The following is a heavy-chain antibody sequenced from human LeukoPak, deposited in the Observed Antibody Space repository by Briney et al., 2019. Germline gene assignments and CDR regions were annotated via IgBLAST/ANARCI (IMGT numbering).Heavy chain of an antibody. D-gene: IGHD2-15*01. Sequence: SETLSLTCTVSGGSISSSYWSWIRQPPGKGLEWIGYIYYSGSTNYNPSLKSRVTISVDTSKNQFSLKLSSVTAADTAMYYCASKVAYCSGGSCYGYFDYWGQGTLVTVSS. J-gene: IGHJ4*02. CDR2: IYYSGST. CDR1: GGSISSSY. CDR3: ASKVAYCSGGSCYGYFDY. V-gene: IGHV4-59*08.